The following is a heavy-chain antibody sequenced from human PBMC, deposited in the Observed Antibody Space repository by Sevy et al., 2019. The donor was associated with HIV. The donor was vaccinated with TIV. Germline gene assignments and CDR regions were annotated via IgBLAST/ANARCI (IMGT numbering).Heavy chain of an antibody. D-gene: IGHD2-2*01. CDR3: AKDLDVASAAYYFDH. V-gene: IGHV3-30*18. Sequence: GGSLRLSCAASGFTFTNYGMHWVRQAPGKGLEWVAVISNDGRDKHHADSVKGRFSISRDNSNNMVHLQMNSPRAEDTAVYYCAKDLDVASAAYYFDHWGQGTLVTVSS. J-gene: IGHJ4*02. CDR1: GFTFTNYG. CDR2: ISNDGRDK.